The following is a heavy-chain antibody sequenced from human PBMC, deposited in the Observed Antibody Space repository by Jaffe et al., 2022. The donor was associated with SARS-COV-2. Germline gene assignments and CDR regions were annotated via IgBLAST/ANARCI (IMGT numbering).Heavy chain of an antibody. CDR3: ARGGDFYSNPFDY. V-gene: IGHV4-61*02. CDR1: GGSISSGSYY. CDR2: IYTSGST. Sequence: QVQLQESGPGLVKPSQTLSLTCTVSGGSISSGSYYWSWVRQPAGKGLEWIGRIYTSGSTNYNPSLKSRVTISVDTSRNQFSLNLNSVTAADTAVYYCARGGDFYSNPFDYWGQGTLVTVSS. J-gene: IGHJ4*02. D-gene: IGHD4-4*01.